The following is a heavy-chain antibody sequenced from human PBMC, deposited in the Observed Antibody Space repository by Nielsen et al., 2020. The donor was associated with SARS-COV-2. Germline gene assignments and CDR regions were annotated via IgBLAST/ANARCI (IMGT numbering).Heavy chain of an antibody. D-gene: IGHD1-26*01. J-gene: IGHJ4*02. V-gene: IGHV3-21*01. CDR2: INHIGTYT. CDR1: GFTFTAYS. CDR3: ARDPRIVGVTPPFDY. Sequence: GESLKISCAASGFTFTAYSMNWVRQAPGKGLEWVSSINHIGTYTYYAGSVQGRFTISRDNAKNSVYLQMDSLRAEDAAVYYCARDPRIVGVTPPFDYWGQGILVTVSS.